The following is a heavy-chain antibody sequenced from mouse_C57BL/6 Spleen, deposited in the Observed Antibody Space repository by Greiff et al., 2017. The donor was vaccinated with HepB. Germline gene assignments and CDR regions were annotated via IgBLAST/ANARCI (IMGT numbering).Heavy chain of an antibody. V-gene: IGHV5-17*01. CDR3: ARRDYHDY. D-gene: IGHD2-4*01. CDR1: GFTFSDYG. CDR2: ISSGSSTI. Sequence: EVHLVESGGGLVKPGGSLKLSCAASGFTFSDYGMHWVRQAPEKGLEWVAYISSGSSTIYYADTVKGRFTISRDNAKNTLFLQMTSLRSEDTAMYYCARRDYHDYWGQGTSVTVSS. J-gene: IGHJ4*01.